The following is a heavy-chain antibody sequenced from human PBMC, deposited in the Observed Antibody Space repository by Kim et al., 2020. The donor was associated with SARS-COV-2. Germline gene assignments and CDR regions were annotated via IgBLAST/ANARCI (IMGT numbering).Heavy chain of an antibody. D-gene: IGHD4-17*01. J-gene: IGHJ3*02. CDR2: IGTAGDT. CDR3: ARARGRTTVVTGPNAFDS. V-gene: IGHV3-13*01. Sequence: GGSLRLSCAASGFTFSSYDMHWVRQATGKGLEWVSAIGTAGDTYYPGSVKGRFTISRENAKNSLYLQMNSLRAGDTAASYCARARGRTTVVTGPNAFDS. CDR1: GFTFSSYD.